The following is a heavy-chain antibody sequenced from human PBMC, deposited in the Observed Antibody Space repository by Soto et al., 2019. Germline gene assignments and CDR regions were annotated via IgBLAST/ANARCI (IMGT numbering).Heavy chain of an antibody. CDR3: VKDSYADFHRVLSTAEYFFDY. D-gene: IGHD2-2*01. CDR1: GFTFDDYA. Sequence: EVQLVESGGGLVRPGRSLRLSCTASGFTFDDYAMHWVRKAPGRGLEWVSCITLNSGNIAYSDYVKCRFTIARDDDNNSLYLQMNSLRPEDTALYYCVKDSYADFHRVLSTAEYFFDYWGHGTLVTVSS. J-gene: IGHJ4*01. CDR2: ITLNSGNI. V-gene: IGHV3-9*01.